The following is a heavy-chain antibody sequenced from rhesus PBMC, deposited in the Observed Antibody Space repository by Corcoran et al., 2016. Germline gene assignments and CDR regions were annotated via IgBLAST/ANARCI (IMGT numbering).Heavy chain of an antibody. CDR2: IYGNSAST. CDR1: GGSISDSYY. V-gene: IGHV4S9*01. CDR3: AISRSGGWSFDY. D-gene: IGHD6-37*01. Sequence: QVQLQESGPGLVKPSETLSLPCAVSGGSISDSYYWNCLRQPPGKGLEWIGNIYGNSASTYYNPYLKSRVTMSKDTSKNQFSLKLSSVTAADTAVFYCAISRSGGWSFDYWGQGVLVTVSS. J-gene: IGHJ4*01.